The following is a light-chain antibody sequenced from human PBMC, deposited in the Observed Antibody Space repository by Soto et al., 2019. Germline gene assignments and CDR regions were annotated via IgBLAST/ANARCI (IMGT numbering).Light chain of an antibody. V-gene: IGLV2-14*01. CDR1: SSDVGGYNY. J-gene: IGLJ1*01. Sequence: ALTQPASVSGSPGQSITISCTGTSSDVGGYNYVSWYQQHPGKAPKLMIYEVSNRPSGVSNRFSGSKSGNTASLTISGLQAEDEADYYCSSYTSSSTPHVFGTGTKVTVL. CDR2: EVS. CDR3: SSYTSSSTPHV.